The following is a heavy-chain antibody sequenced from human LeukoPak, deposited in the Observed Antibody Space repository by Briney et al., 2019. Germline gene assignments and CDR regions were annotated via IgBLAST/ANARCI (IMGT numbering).Heavy chain of an antibody. J-gene: IGHJ3*02. Sequence: PGESLRLSCAASGFTFSSYAMSWVRQAPGKGLEWVSGISTSGGSSSYADSVKGRFTISRDNPRNTLYMQMNSLRAEDTAVYYCARGVADAFDIWGQGTMVTVSS. D-gene: IGHD2-15*01. CDR2: ISTSGGSS. CDR3: ARGVADAFDI. CDR1: GFTFSSYA. V-gene: IGHV3-23*01.